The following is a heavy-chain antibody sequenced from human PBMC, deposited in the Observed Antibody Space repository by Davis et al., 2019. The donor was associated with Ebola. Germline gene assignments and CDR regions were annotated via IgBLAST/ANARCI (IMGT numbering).Heavy chain of an antibody. D-gene: IGHD1-26*01. V-gene: IGHV4-30-4*01. CDR3: ARRLGGSFHFDY. CDR2: IYYSGST. Sequence: SETLSLTCTVSGGSISSGDYYWSWIRQPPGKGLEWIGYIYYSGSTYYNPSLKSRVTISVDTSKNQFSLKLSSVTAADTAVYYCARRLGGSFHFDYWGQGTTVTVSS. J-gene: IGHJ4*03. CDR1: GGSISSGDYY.